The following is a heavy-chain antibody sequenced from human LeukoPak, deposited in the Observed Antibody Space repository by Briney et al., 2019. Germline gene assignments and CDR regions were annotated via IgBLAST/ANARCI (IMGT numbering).Heavy chain of an antibody. V-gene: IGHV3-48*03. D-gene: IGHD2-15*01. CDR3: ARGRAYCSGGSCYGVGGDDAFDI. Sequence: GGSLRLSCAASGYTFSSYEMNWVRQAPGKGLEWVSYISSSGSTICYADSVKGRFTISRDNAKNSLYLQMNSLRAEDTAVYYCARGRAYCSGGSCYGVGGDDAFDIWGQGTMVTVSS. CDR1: GYTFSSYE. J-gene: IGHJ3*02. CDR2: ISSSGSTI.